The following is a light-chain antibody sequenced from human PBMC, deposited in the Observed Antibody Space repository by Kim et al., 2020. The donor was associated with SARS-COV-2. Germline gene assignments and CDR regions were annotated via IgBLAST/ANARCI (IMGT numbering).Light chain of an antibody. J-gene: IGKJ3*01. V-gene: IGKV3-11*01. CDR2: DAS. CDR1: QSVSSY. Sequence: SLSPGERATLSCRASQSVSSYLAWYQQKPGQAPRLLIYDASNRATGIPARFSGSGSGTDFTLTISSLEPEDFAVYYCQQRRNWPSFGPGTKVDIK. CDR3: QQRRNWPS.